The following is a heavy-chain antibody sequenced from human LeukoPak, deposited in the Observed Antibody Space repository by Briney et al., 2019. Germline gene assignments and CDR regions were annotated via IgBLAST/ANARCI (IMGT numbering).Heavy chain of an antibody. J-gene: IGHJ4*02. CDR1: GFTFGDYA. Sequence: GRSLRLSCVASGFTFGDYAMHWVRQAPGKGLEWVSGINWDDGGIVYAQSVRGRFTISRDNSKNTLYLQMNSLRAEDTAVYYCAKEVASGDYSNYETFDYWGQGTLVTVSS. CDR2: INWDDGGI. D-gene: IGHD4-11*01. V-gene: IGHV3-9*01. CDR3: AKEVASGDYSNYETFDY.